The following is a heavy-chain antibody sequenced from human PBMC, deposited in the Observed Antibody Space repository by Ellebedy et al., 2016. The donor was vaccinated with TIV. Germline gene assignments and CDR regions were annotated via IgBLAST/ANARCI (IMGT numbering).Heavy chain of an antibody. D-gene: IGHD3-3*01. Sequence: SETLSLXXTVSGGSISSYYWSWIRQPPGKGLEWIGYIYYSGSTNYDPSLKSRVTISVDTSKNQFSLKLSSVTAADTAVYYCARHPGITIFGVVSYYYYYMDVWGKGTTVTVSS. CDR3: ARHPGITIFGVVSYYYYYMDV. J-gene: IGHJ6*03. CDR2: IYYSGST. V-gene: IGHV4-59*08. CDR1: GGSISSYY.